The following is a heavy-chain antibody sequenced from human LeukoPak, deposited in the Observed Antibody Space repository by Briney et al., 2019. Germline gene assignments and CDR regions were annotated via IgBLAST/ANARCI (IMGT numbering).Heavy chain of an antibody. V-gene: IGHV3-30*02. CDR2: IRYDGSNK. Sequence: GGSLRLSCAASGFTFSSYGMHWVRQSPGKGLEWVAFIRYDGSNKYYADSVKGRFTISRDNSKNTLYLQMNSLRAEDTAVYYCASSSVDSNYESAYWFDYWGQGTLVTVSS. D-gene: IGHD4-11*01. CDR3: ASSSVDSNYESAYWFDY. CDR1: GFTFSSYG. J-gene: IGHJ4*02.